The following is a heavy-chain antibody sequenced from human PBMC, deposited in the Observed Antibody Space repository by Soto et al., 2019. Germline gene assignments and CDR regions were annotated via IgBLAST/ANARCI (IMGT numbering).Heavy chain of an antibody. CDR1: GFTFSSFA. Sequence: GGSLRLSCAASGFTFSSFAMSRVRQAPGKGLEWVSAISGSGGSTYYADSVKGRFTISRDNSKNTLYLQMNSLRAEDTAVYYCAKDLGYCSSTSCPGHYYYYYGMDVWGQGTTVTVSS. CDR3: AKDLGYCSSTSCPGHYYYYYGMDV. CDR2: ISGSGGST. D-gene: IGHD2-2*01. V-gene: IGHV3-23*01. J-gene: IGHJ6*02.